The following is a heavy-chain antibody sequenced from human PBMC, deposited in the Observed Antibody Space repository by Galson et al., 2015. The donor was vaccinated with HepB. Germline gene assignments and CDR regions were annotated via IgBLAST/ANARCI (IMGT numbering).Heavy chain of an antibody. CDR3: ARDYYGSGSPFDY. D-gene: IGHD3-10*01. V-gene: IGHV1-69*06. CDR1: GYTFTSYG. CDR2: IIPIFGTA. Sequence: SVKVSCKASGYTFTSYGISWVRQAPGQGLEWMGGIIPIFGTANYAQKFQGRVTITADKSTSTAYMELSSLRSEDTTVYYCARDYYGSGSPFDYWGQGTLVTVSS. J-gene: IGHJ4*02.